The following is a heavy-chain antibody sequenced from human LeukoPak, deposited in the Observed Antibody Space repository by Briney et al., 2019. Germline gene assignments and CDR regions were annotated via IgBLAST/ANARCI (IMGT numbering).Heavy chain of an antibody. D-gene: IGHD2-15*01. J-gene: IGHJ4*02. V-gene: IGHV3-7*01. CDR3: ARDAGCAGGTCFSFYDY. Sequence: GGSLRLSCAAAGFTFSTYWMTCARQAPGEGMEWVANIKEDGSHKYYVDSVKGRFTISRDNAKNSLHLQMDSLRGEDTAVYYCARDAGCAGGTCFSFYDYWGQGTLVTVSS. CDR2: IKEDGSHK. CDR1: GFTFSTYW.